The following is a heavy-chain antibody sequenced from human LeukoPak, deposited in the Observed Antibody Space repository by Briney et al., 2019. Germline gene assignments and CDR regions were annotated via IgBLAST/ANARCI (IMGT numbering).Heavy chain of an antibody. CDR1: GGPIDRHY. V-gene: IGHV4-59*11. CDR3: ASRPAGSTWYGVFDY. D-gene: IGHD6-13*01. J-gene: IGHJ4*02. CDR2: VFYPGST. Sequence: SETLSLTCTVSGGPIDRHYWSWIRQPPGKGLEWIDYVFYPGSTNYNPSLKSRVTMSLDTSRDQFSLRLTSVTAADTAIYYCASRPAGSTWYGVFDYWSQGTLVTVSS.